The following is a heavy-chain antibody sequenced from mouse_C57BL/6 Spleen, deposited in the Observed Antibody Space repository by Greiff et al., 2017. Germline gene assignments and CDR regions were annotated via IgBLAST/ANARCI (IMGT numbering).Heavy chain of an antibody. J-gene: IGHJ2*01. Sequence: VQLQQPGAELVKPGASVKLSCKASGYTFTSYWMHWVKQRPGQGLEWIGMLHPNRGSTNYNEKFKSKATLTVDKSSSTAYMQLSRLTSEDSAVYYCARRAYYSNYLDYWGQGTTLTVSS. CDR1: GYTFTSYW. CDR3: ARRAYYSNYLDY. D-gene: IGHD2-5*01. V-gene: IGHV1-64*01. CDR2: LHPNRGST.